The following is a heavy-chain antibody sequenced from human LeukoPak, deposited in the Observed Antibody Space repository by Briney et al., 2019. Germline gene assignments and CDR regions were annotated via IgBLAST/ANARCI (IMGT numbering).Heavy chain of an antibody. CDR3: ARTAAGTRNWFDP. J-gene: IGHJ5*02. Sequence: SETLSLTCTVSGGSISSSSYYWGWIRQPPGKGLEWIGSIYYSGSTYYNPSLKSRVTISVDTSKNQFSLKLSSVTAADTAVYYCARTAAGTRNWFDPWGQGTLVTVSS. V-gene: IGHV4-39*07. D-gene: IGHD6-13*01. CDR2: IYYSGST. CDR1: GGSISSSSYY.